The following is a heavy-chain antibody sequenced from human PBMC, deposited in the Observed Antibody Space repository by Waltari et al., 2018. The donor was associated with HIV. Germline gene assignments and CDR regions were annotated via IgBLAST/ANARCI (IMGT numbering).Heavy chain of an antibody. CDR2: IWFDGNHK. D-gene: IGHD2-8*01. Sequence: QVQLVESGGGVVQPGRSLRLSCAASGFLFSSSGLHWVRQAPGKGLEWVAVIWFDGNHKYYSDSVKGRFAISRDNSKDTVDLQMNSLRTEDTGVYYCARGDIILMVYTIDYWGQGTLVSVSS. CDR1: GFLFSSSG. CDR3: ARGDIILMVYTIDY. V-gene: IGHV3-33*01. J-gene: IGHJ4*02.